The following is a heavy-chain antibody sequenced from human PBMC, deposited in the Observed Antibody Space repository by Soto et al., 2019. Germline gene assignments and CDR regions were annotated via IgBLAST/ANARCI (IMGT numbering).Heavy chain of an antibody. CDR1: GSSLSTSGVS. CDR2: IYWDDDK. CDR3: AHRGYNYVYDAFNI. J-gene: IGHJ3*02. Sequence: QITLKESGPTLVKPTQTLTLTCTFSGSSLSTSGVSVGWIRQPPVTALEWLALIYWDDDKRYSPSLKSRLTITKDTSENQVVLTLINMDPVDTATYYCAHRGYNYVYDAFNIWGLGTMVTVSS. V-gene: IGHV2-5*02. D-gene: IGHD5-18*01.